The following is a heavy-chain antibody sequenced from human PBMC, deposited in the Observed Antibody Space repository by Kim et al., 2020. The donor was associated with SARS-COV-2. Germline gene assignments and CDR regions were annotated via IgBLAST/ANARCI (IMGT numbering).Heavy chain of an antibody. CDR3: ARGYLRSSSWYTHLYSVDY. Sequence: SQTLSLTCAISGDSVSSNSAAWNWIRQSPSRGLEWLGRTYYRSKWYNDYAVSVKSRITINPDTSKNQFSLQLNSVTPEDTAVYYCARGYLRSSSWYTHLYSVDYWGQGTLVTVSS. CDR1: GDSVSSNSAA. D-gene: IGHD6-13*01. J-gene: IGHJ4*02. CDR2: TYYRSKWYN. V-gene: IGHV6-1*01.